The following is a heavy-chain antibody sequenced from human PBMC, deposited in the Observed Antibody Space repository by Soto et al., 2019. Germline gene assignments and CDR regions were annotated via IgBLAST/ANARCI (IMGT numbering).Heavy chain of an antibody. J-gene: IGHJ4*02. CDR3: AKLSAPSYDYSDYFLDS. Sequence: GGSLRLSCAASGFTFNNFAMSWVRQAPGKGLEWVSRISGSGGSTYYVDSVKGRFTISRDSSKNTLYLQMNNLRAEDTAVYYYAKLSAPSYDYSDYFLDSWGQGTLVTVSS. D-gene: IGHD3-16*01. CDR1: GFTFNNFA. V-gene: IGHV3-23*01. CDR2: ISGSGGST.